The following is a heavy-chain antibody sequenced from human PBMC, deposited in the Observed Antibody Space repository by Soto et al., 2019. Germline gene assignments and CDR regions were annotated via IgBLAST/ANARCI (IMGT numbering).Heavy chain of an antibody. CDR3: ARVKSSSWGLDAFHV. Sequence: EVQLVESGGDLVQPGGSLRLSCAASGFTFSDHYMDWVSQAPGKGLDWVGRIRNKANGYTTEYAASVRGRFTISRDDSKNSLYLQMNSLETEDTAVYYCARVKSSSWGLDAFHVWGQGTMVTVSS. V-gene: IGHV3-72*01. CDR2: IRNKANGYTT. CDR1: GFTFSDHY. J-gene: IGHJ3*01. D-gene: IGHD6-13*01.